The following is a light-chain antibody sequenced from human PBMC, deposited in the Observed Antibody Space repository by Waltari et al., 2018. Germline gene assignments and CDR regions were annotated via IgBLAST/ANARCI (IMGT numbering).Light chain of an antibody. V-gene: IGKV4-1*01. CDR1: QTLLFDSDKKNY. CDR3: HQYVTAPWT. Sequence: DIVVTQSPAPLTVSLGERATINCQSSQTLLFDSDKKNYMAWYQQKPGLPPRLLVYWATTRQPGVPDRFSGSGSGTDFSLTIDNLQPEDVAVYYCHQYVTAPWTFGQGTRLEI. J-gene: IGKJ1*01. CDR2: WAT.